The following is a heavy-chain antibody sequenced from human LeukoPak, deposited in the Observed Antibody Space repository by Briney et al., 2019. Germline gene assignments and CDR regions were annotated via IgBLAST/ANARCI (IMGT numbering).Heavy chain of an antibody. CDR1: SGSFRGYY. J-gene: IGHJ4*02. CDR3: ARGIDNWNVYIFDY. CDR2: INHSGRT. D-gene: IGHD1-20*01. V-gene: IGHV4-34*01. Sequence: AETLSLTCAVYSGSFRGYYWSWIRQPPGKVVEWIGEINHSGRTNYNPPLKSRVTISVDTSKNQFSLKLSSVTAADTAVYYCARGIDNWNVYIFDYWGVGTLVTVPS.